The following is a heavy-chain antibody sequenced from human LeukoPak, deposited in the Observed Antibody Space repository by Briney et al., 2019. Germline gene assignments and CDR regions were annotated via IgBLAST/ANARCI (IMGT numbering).Heavy chain of an antibody. CDR2: ISYDGSNK. Sequence: GRSLRLSCAASGFTFSSYGMHWVRQAPGKGLEWVAVISYDGSNKYYADSVKGRFTISRDNSKNTLYLQMNSLRAEDTAVYYCARPGTTIFGVVNFYFDYWGQGTLVTVSS. D-gene: IGHD3-3*01. CDR1: GFTFSSYG. CDR3: ARPGTTIFGVVNFYFDY. V-gene: IGHV3-30*03. J-gene: IGHJ4*02.